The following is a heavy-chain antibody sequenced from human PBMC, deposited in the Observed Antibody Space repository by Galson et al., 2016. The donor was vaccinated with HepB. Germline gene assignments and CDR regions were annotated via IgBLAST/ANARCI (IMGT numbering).Heavy chain of an antibody. V-gene: IGHV1-46*01. CDR3: ARDKERWVQYNYYFGMDV. D-gene: IGHD5-24*01. J-gene: IGHJ6*02. Sequence: SVKVSCKASGYTFGSYPIHWVRQAPGQGLEWMGITTPSNGNTVYAQKFQGSVTMTSDTSTSTVYMEVSSLRSEHTAVYYCARDKERWVQYNYYFGMDVWGQGTTVTVSS. CDR2: TTPSNGNT. CDR1: GYTFGSYP.